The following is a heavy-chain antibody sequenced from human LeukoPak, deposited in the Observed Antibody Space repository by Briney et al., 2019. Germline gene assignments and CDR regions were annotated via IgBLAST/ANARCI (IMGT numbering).Heavy chain of an antibody. V-gene: IGHV3-9*01. CDR2: ISWNSGSI. Sequence: PGGSLRLSCAASGFTFDDYAMHWVRQAPGKGLEWVSGISWNSGSIGYADSVKGRFTISRDNAKNSLYLQMNSLRAEDTALYYCAKDMGDGDRIYYYYGMDVWGQGTTVTVSS. J-gene: IGHJ6*02. D-gene: IGHD4-17*01. CDR3: AKDMGDGDRIYYYYGMDV. CDR1: GFTFDDYA.